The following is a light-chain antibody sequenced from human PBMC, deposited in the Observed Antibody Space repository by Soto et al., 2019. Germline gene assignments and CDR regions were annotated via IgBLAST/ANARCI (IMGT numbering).Light chain of an antibody. CDR3: LQHNSYPIT. Sequence: DIQMNKSPASLSESAGDRVTITCRASQGISTYLNWYQQKPGKAPKLLIYAASSLQSGVPSRFSGSGYGTEFTLTMSSLQPEDFATYYCLQHNSYPITFGQGTRLEIK. CDR1: QGISTY. J-gene: IGKJ5*01. CDR2: AAS. V-gene: IGKV1-17*01.